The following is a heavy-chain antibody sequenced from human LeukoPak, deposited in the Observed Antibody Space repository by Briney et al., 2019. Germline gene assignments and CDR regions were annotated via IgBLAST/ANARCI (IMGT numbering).Heavy chain of an antibody. CDR2: VNPNSGGT. J-gene: IGHJ6*03. V-gene: IGHV1-2*02. D-gene: IGHD3-3*01. CDR1: GYTFTGYY. Sequence: ASVKVSCKASGYTFTGYYMHWVRQAPGQGLEWMGWVNPNSGGTNYAQKFQGRVTMTRDTSISTAYMELSRLRSDDTAVYYCARDFEITIFGVVIYDYYYMDVWGKGTTVTVSS. CDR3: ARDFEITIFGVVIYDYYYMDV.